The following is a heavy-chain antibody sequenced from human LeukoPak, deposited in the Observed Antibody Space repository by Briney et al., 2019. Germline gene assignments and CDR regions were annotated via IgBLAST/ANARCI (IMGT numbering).Heavy chain of an antibody. D-gene: IGHD5-12*01. J-gene: IGHJ4*02. CDR3: ARGPSGYHNT. CDR2: ISSSSSYI. CDR1: GITFSSYS. Sequence: PGGSLRLSCVASGITFSSYSMNWVRQVPGKGLEWVSSISSSSSYIYYADSVKGRFTISRDNSKNTLYLQMNSLRAEDTAVYYCARGPSGYHNTGGQGTLVTVSS. V-gene: IGHV3-21*01.